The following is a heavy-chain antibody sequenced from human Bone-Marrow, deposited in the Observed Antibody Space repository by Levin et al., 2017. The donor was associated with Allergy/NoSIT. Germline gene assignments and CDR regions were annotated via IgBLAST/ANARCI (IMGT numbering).Heavy chain of an antibody. J-gene: IGHJ6*02. CDR1: GDSVSSKDVT. V-gene: IGHV6-1*01. Sequence: SQTLSLTCAISGDSVSSKDVTWNWIRQSPSRGLEWLGRTYYRSKWYSDYADSVKSRITFNADTSKNQFSLQLNSVTPEDTAIYYCVRTSRPFNPEDRMDVWGQGTTVTVSS. D-gene: IGHD2-15*01. CDR3: VRTSRPFNPEDRMDV. CDR2: TYYRSKWYS.